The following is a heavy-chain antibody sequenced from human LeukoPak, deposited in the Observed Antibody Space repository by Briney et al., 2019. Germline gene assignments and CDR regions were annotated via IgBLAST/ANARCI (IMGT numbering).Heavy chain of an antibody. J-gene: IGHJ3*02. CDR1: GGSISSGDYY. CDR3: AREGLRVTFGGVIPIGAFDI. CDR2: IYYSGST. Sequence: SETLSLTCTVSGGSISSGDYYWSWIRQPPGKGLEWIGYIYYSGSTYYNPSLKSRVTISVDTSKNQFSLKLSSVTAADTAVYYRAREGLRVTFGGVIPIGAFDIWGQGTMVTVSS. D-gene: IGHD3-16*02. V-gene: IGHV4-30-4*01.